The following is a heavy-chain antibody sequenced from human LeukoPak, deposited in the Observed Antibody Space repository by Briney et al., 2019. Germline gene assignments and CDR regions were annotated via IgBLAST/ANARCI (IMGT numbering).Heavy chain of an antibody. CDR2: INHSGST. CDR1: GGSFGGYY. J-gene: IGHJ3*02. V-gene: IGHV4-34*01. D-gene: IGHD2-21*01. CDR3: ARGYFDAFDI. Sequence: SGTLSLTCAVYGGSFGGYYWSWIRQPPGKGLEWIGEINHSGSTNYNPSLKSRVTISVDTSKNQFSLKLSSVTAADTAVYYCARGYFDAFDIWGQGTMVTVSS.